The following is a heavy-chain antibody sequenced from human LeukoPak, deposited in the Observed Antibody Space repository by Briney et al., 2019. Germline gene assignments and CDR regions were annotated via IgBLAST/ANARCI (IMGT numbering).Heavy chain of an antibody. D-gene: IGHD1-1*01. V-gene: IGHV3-21*01. J-gene: IGHJ6*03. CDR3: ARDATTAIGTVYMDV. Sequence: GGSLRLSCAASGFTFSSSWMTWVRQAPGKGLEWVSSISSSSSYIYYADSVKGRFTISRDNAKNSLYLQMNSLRAEDTAVYYCARDATTAIGTVYMDVWGKGTTVTISS. CDR1: GFTFSSSW. CDR2: ISSSSSYI.